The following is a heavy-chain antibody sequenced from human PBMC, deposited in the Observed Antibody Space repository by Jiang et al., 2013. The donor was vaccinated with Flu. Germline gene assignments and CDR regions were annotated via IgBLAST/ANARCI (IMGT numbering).Heavy chain of an antibody. CDR2: ISHDGTIE. V-gene: IGHV3-30*04. CDR3: ARGEEYCISSSCWVMDV. D-gene: IGHD2-2*01. Sequence: QLVESWGGVVQPGRSLTLSCATSGFTFSTYSMHWVRQAPGKGLEWVSFISHDGTIEYHANSVKGRFTISRDNSKNTVYVQMSSLRAEDTAVYYCARGEEYCISSSCWVMDVWGQGTTVTVSS. J-gene: IGHJ6*02. CDR1: GFTFSTYS.